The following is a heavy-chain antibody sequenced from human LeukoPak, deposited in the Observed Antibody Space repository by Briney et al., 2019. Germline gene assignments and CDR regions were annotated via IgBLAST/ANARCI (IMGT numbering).Heavy chain of an antibody. Sequence: GESLKISCKGSGYSFTSYWIGWVRQMPGKGLEWMGIIYPGDSDTRYSPSFQGQVTISADKSISTAYLQWSSLKASDTAMYYCARQIGEYSSSWYGIDYWGQGTLVTVSS. CDR1: GYSFTSYW. CDR2: IYPGDSDT. J-gene: IGHJ4*02. D-gene: IGHD6-13*01. CDR3: ARQIGEYSSSWYGIDY. V-gene: IGHV5-51*01.